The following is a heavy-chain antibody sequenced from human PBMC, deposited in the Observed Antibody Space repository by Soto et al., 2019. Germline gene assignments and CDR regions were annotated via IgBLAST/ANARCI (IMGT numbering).Heavy chain of an antibody. D-gene: IGHD3-22*01. J-gene: IGHJ4*02. CDR1: GFTFSSYG. V-gene: IGHV3-30*18. Sequence: QVQLVESGGGVVQPGRSLRLSCAASGFTFSSYGMHWVRQAPGKGLGWVAVISYDGSNKYYADSVKGRFTISRDNSKNTLYLQMNSLRAEDTAVYYGAKDPYYDSSGYDDYWGQGTLVTVSS. CDR2: ISYDGSNK. CDR3: AKDPYYDSSGYDDY.